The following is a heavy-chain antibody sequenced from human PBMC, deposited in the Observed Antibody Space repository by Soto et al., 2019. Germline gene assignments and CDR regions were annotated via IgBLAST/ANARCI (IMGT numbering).Heavy chain of an antibody. V-gene: IGHV3-30*18. CDR2: ISYDGSNK. CDR3: AKDPWPLQTHYNWFDP. J-gene: IGHJ5*02. CDR1: GFTFSSYG. Sequence: GGSLRLSCAASGFTFSSYGMHWVRQAPGKGLEWVAVISYDGSNKYYADSVKGRFTISRDNSKNTLYLQMNSLRAEDTAVYYCAKDPWPLQTHYNWFDPWGQGTLVTVSS. D-gene: IGHD4-4*01.